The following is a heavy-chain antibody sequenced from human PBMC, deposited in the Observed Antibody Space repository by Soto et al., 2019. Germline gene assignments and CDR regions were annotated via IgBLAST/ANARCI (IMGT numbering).Heavy chain of an antibody. CDR2: INHGGST. Sequence: QVQLQQWGAGLLKPSETLSLTCAVYGGSFSGYYWSWIRQPPGKGLEWIGEINHGGSTNYNPSLKSRVTISVDTSKNQFSLKLSSVTAADTAVYYCARDGVWGSPPFDYWGQGTLVTVSS. V-gene: IGHV4-34*01. D-gene: IGHD3-16*01. CDR3: ARDGVWGSPPFDY. J-gene: IGHJ4*02. CDR1: GGSFSGYY.